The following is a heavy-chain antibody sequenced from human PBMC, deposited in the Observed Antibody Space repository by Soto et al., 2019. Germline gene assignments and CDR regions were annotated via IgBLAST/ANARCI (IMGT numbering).Heavy chain of an antibody. D-gene: IGHD1-1*01. V-gene: IGHV3-48*03. CDR1: VFTFTTYE. CDR3: VREGGWNRRDAFDI. Sequence: SLRLSCLASVFTFTTYELNWFRQAPGKGLEWISYIGISAGTTYYADSVKGRFTISRDNSKNSLYLQMNSLRAEDTAVYYCVREGGWNRRDAFDIWGPGTMVTVSS. CDR2: IGISAGTT. J-gene: IGHJ3*02.